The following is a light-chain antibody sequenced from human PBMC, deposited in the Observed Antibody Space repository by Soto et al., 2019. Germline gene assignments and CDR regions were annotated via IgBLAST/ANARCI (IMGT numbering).Light chain of an antibody. Sequence: EIALKQSPATLSLSPGERATLSWGASQSVSSRYLAWYQQKPGQAPRLLIYDASTRVNGVPARFSGSGSGTDFTLTITSLETEDFAVYYCQQRSRWTKTFGQGTKVDIK. J-gene: IGKJ1*01. CDR1: QSVSSRY. CDR3: QQRSRWTKT. V-gene: IGKV3D-20*02. CDR2: DAS.